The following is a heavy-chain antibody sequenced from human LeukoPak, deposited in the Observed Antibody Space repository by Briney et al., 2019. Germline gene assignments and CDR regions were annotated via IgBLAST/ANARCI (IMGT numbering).Heavy chain of an antibody. CDR3: ARDYDYGDSPYVQFDY. V-gene: IGHV4-38-2*02. CDR1: GYSISSGYY. J-gene: IGHJ4*02. D-gene: IGHD4-17*01. Sequence: PSETLSLTCTVSGYSISSGYYWGWIRQPPGKGLEWIGSIYHSGSTYYNPSLKSRVTISVDTSKNQFSLKLSSVTAADTAVYYCARDYDYGDSPYVQFDYWGQGTLVTVSS. CDR2: IYHSGST.